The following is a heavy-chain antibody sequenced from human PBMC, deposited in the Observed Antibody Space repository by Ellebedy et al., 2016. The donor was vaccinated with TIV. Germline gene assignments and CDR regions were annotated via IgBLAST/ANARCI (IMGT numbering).Heavy chain of an antibody. V-gene: IGHV3-30*03. Sequence: GESLKISXAASGFAFSRCGMHWVRQTPGKGLEWVATISYHGRNKFYADAVKGRFSISRDNSMNTLYLQANSLRAEDTAVYYCARDSWGGSFLVANYFDSWGQGTLVSVSS. CDR2: ISYHGRNK. D-gene: IGHD2-15*01. CDR3: ARDSWGGSFLVANYFDS. CDR1: GFAFSRCG. J-gene: IGHJ4*02.